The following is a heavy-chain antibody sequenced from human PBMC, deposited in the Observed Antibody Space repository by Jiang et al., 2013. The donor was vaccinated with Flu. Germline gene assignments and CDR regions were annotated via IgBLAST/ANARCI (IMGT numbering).Heavy chain of an antibody. Sequence: SQKFQGRVTITRDTSASTAYMELSSLRSEDTAVYYCARTVADAFDIWGQGTMVTVSS. D-gene: IGHD6-19*01. V-gene: IGHV1-3*01. J-gene: IGHJ3*02. CDR3: ARTVADAFDI.